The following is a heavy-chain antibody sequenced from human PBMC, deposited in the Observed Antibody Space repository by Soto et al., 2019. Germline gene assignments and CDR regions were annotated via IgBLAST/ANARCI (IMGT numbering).Heavy chain of an antibody. CDR2: ISSSSSYI. CDR3: ARDPKFDD. CDR1: GFPFSGNS. V-gene: IGHV3-21*01. J-gene: IGHJ4*02. Sequence: PGGPLRLSCAASGFPFSGNSMNWVRQAPGKGLEWVSSISSSSSYIYYADSVKGRFTISRDNAKNSLYVQMISLRAEDMAVYYCARDPKFDDWGQGTLVTVSS.